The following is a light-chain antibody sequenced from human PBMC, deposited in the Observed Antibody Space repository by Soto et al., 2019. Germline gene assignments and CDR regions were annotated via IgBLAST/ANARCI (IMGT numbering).Light chain of an antibody. CDR2: EAS. J-gene: IGKJ1*01. CDR3: QQYGSSPPT. V-gene: IGKV3-20*01. Sequence: EIVLPQSPGTLSLPPGERATLSCRASQSVSSIYVAWYQQNPGQAPRLLIDEASIMAIVIPDRFSGSGSGTDFPLTSSRLEHEDFALYHCQQYGSSPPTFGQGSKVEIK. CDR1: QSVSSIY.